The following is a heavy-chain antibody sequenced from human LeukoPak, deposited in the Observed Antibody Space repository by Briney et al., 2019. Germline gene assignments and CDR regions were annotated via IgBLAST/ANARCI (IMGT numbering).Heavy chain of an antibody. D-gene: IGHD2-8*01. V-gene: IGHV3-48*03. J-gene: IGHJ6*03. Sequence: GGSLRLSCAASGFTFSSYEMNWVRQAPGKGLEWVSYISSSGSTIYYADSVKGRFTISRDNSKNTLYLQMNSLRAEDTAVYYCAKDALRCTNGVRYAGDYYYYYYMDVWGKGTTVTVSS. CDR2: ISSSGSTI. CDR3: AKDALRCTNGVRYAGDYYYYYYMDV. CDR1: GFTFSSYE.